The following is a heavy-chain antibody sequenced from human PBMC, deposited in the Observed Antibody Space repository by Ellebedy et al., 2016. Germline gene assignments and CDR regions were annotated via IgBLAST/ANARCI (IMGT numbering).Heavy chain of an antibody. V-gene: IGHV1-18*01. Sequence: ASVKVSXKASGYTFINYDISWVRQAPGQGLEWMGGSSTTNYAQKFQGRVTMTTDTSTSTAYMELRTLRFDDTAVYYCARDTRDGVGSSEAYYDPWGQGTLVTVSS. CDR2: SSTT. D-gene: IGHD1-26*01. J-gene: IGHJ5*02. CDR3: ARDTRDGVGSSEAYYDP. CDR1: GYTFINYD.